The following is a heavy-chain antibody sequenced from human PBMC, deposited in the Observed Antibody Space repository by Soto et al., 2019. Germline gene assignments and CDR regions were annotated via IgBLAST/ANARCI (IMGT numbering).Heavy chain of an antibody. CDR3: ARDRGQDSSSSLDY. D-gene: IGHD6-6*01. V-gene: IGHV1-69*13. CDR2: IIPIFGTA. CDR1: GGTFSSYA. Sequence: GASVKVSCKASGGTFSSYAISWLRQAPGQGLEWMGGIIPIFGTANYAQKFQGRVTITADESTSTAYMELSSLRSEDTAVYYCARDRGQDSSSSLDYWGQGTLVTSPQ. J-gene: IGHJ4*02.